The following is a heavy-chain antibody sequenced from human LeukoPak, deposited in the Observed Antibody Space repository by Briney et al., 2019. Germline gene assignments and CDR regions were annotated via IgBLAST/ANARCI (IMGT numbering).Heavy chain of an antibody. CDR3: VQTTMTFGGVIRTDAFDI. Sequence: PGGSLRLSCSASGFTFSRYAMHWVRQAPGKGLEYVSGINNNGDSTYYSDSVKARLTISRDNSKNTLFLQMASLRAEDTAVYYCVQTTMTFGGVIRTDAFDIWGQGTMVIVSS. V-gene: IGHV3-64D*06. D-gene: IGHD3-16*01. J-gene: IGHJ3*02. CDR1: GFTFSRYA. CDR2: INNNGDST.